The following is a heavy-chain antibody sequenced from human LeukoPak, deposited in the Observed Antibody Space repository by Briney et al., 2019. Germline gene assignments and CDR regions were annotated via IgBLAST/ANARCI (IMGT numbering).Heavy chain of an antibody. V-gene: IGHV3-64*01. Sequence: GGSLRLSCAASGFTFSSYAMHWVRQAPGKGLEYVSAISSNGGSTYYANSVKGRFTISRDNSKNTLYLQMGSLRAEDMAVYYCASHYYGSGSYLSPSRYWGQGTLVTVSS. CDR1: GFTFSSYA. J-gene: IGHJ4*02. D-gene: IGHD3-10*01. CDR2: ISSNGGST. CDR3: ASHYYGSGSYLSPSRY.